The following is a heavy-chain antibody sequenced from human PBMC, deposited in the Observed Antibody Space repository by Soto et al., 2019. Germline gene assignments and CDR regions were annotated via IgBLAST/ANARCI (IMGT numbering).Heavy chain of an antibody. D-gene: IGHD1-26*01. V-gene: IGHV1-46*01. CDR2: INPSGGST. J-gene: IGHJ6*02. CDR1: GYTFTSYY. CDR3: ARELQWELPGYYGMDV. Sequence: ASVKVSCKASGYTFTSYYMHWVRQAPGQGLEWMGIINPSGGSTSYAQKFQGRVTMTRDTSTSTVYMELSSLRSEDTAVYYCARELQWELPGYYGMDVWGQGATVTVSS.